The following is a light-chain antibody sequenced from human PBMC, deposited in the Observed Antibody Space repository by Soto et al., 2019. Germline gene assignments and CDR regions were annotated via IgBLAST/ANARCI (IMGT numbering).Light chain of an antibody. Sequence: DSQMTQAPSTLFASLGDRVTITCRASQSISSWLAWYQQKPGKAPKLLIYDASSLESGVPSRFSGSGSGTEFTLTISSLQPDDFATYYCQQYNSYSALTFGGGTKVDIK. CDR3: QQYNSYSALT. CDR2: DAS. J-gene: IGKJ4*01. CDR1: QSISSW. V-gene: IGKV1-5*01.